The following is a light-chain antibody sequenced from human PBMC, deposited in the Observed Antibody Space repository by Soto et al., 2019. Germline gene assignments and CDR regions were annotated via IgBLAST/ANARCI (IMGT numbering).Light chain of an antibody. CDR1: NSKIGNKY. J-gene: IGLJ3*02. Sequence: QSVLTQPPSASGTPGQRVTISCSGSNSKIGNKYVYWYQQLTGTAPKLLMYRNNHRPSGVPDRFSGSKSGTSASLAISGLRSEDEADYYCAAWDDGVGGPAFGGGTKLTVL. CDR2: RNN. CDR3: AAWDDGVGGPA. V-gene: IGLV1-47*01.